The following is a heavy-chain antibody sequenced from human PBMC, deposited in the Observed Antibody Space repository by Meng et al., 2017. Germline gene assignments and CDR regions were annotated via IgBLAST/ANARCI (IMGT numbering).Heavy chain of an antibody. Sequence: GESLKISCAASGFTFSSYAMSWVRQAPGKGLERVSAISGSGGSTYYADSVKGRFTISRDNSKNTLYLQMNSLRAEDTAVYYCAKDRAPSAVTRENPYWGQGTLVTVSS. D-gene: IGHD4-17*01. V-gene: IGHV3-23*01. CDR3: AKDRAPSAVTRENPY. J-gene: IGHJ4*02. CDR2: ISGSGGST. CDR1: GFTFSSYA.